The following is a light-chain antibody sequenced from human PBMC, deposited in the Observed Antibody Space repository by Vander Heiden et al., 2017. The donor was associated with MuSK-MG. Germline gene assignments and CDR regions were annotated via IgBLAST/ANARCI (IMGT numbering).Light chain of an antibody. CDR1: RSGSSY. Sequence: EIVLTKPPATLSLPPGERATLSCRASRSGSSYFAWYLQKPGQAPRLLIYEVSNRATGVPARFSGSGSGTDFTLTISSLEPEDFAVYYCQQRSNWPITFGQGTRLEIK. V-gene: IGKV3-11*01. J-gene: IGKJ5*01. CDR3: QQRSNWPIT. CDR2: EVS.